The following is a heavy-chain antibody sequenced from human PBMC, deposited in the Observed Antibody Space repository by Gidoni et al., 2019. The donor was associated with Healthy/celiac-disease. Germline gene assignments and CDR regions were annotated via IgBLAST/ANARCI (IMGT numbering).Heavy chain of an antibody. CDR2: IYHSGST. J-gene: IGHJ5*02. Sequence: QVQLQASGPGLVKPSETLSLTCPVSGSSISSGYYWGWIRQPPGKGLEWIGSIYHSGSTYYNPSLKSRVTISVDTSKNQFSLKLSSVTAADTAVYYCARRPLGWFDPWGQGTLVTVSS. D-gene: IGHD3-16*01. V-gene: IGHV4-38-2*01. CDR3: ARRPLGWFDP. CDR1: GSSISSGYY.